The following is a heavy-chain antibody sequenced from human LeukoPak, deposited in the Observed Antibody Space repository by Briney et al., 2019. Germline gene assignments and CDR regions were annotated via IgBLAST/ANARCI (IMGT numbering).Heavy chain of an antibody. J-gene: IGHJ4*02. V-gene: IGHV3-74*03. D-gene: IGHD6-13*01. CDR1: GFTFSRYW. CDR3: TTVLSSGRYSLCDY. Sequence: GGSLRLSCGASGFTFSRYWMHWVRQAPGKGLMWVSRISPDGSTTLYADSVKGRFTISRDNAKNTLYLQMNRLGAEDTAVYYCTTVLSSGRYSLCDYWGQGTLVTVSS. CDR2: ISPDGSTT.